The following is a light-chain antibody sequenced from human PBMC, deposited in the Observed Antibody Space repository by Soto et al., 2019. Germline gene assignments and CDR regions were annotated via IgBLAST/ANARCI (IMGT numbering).Light chain of an antibody. CDR2: GNS. Sequence: QSVLTQPPSVSGAPGQRVTISCTGSSSNIGAGYDVHWYQQLPGTAPKLLIYGNSNRPSGVPDRFSGSKSGTSASLAITGLQAEDEADDYCQSYDRSLSAPVCGTGTKLTVL. CDR3: QSYDRSLSAPV. V-gene: IGLV1-40*01. J-gene: IGLJ1*01. CDR1: SSNIGAGYD.